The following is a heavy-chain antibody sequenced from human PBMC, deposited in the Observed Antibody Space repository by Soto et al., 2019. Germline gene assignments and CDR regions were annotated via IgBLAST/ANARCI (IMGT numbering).Heavy chain of an antibody. D-gene: IGHD6-13*01. CDR1: GFTFSSYA. J-gene: IGHJ4*02. V-gene: IGHV3-23*01. Sequence: EVQLLESGGGLVQPGGSLRLSCAASGFTFSSYAMNWVREAPGKGLEWVSVISGSDGSTYYADSVKGRFTISRDNSKNPLKLQMDSLGGEDQAVYYCARRSSSWYFDYWGQGTLVTVSS. CDR2: ISGSDGST. CDR3: ARRSSSWYFDY.